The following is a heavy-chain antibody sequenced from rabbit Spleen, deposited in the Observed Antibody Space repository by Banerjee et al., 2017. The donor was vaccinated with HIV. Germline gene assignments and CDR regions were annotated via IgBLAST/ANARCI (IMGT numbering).Heavy chain of an antibody. Sequence: QQLVESGGGLVKPGASLTLTCTASGFSFISSYDMSWVRQAPGKGLEWIGFIYTGNGKNYYASWAKGRFTISKTSSTTVPLQMTSLTAADTATYFCARGSAAMTMLITGYYLSLWGQGTLVTVS. CDR3: ARGSAAMTMLITGYYLSL. V-gene: IGHV1S40*01. D-gene: IGHD2-1*01. J-gene: IGHJ3*01. CDR2: IYTGNGKN. CDR1: GFSFISSYD.